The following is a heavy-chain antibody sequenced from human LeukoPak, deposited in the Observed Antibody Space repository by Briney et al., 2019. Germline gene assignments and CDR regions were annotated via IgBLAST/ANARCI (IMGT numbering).Heavy chain of an antibody. CDR2: ISCSGGST. Sequence: GGSLRLSCAASGFTFSSYEMNWVRQAPGKGLEWVSGISCSGGSTVYADSVQGRFTVSRDNSKNTLYLQMNSLRAEDTAIYYCAKDQGSGLGSYSWGYFDYWGQGTPVTVSS. J-gene: IGHJ4*02. V-gene: IGHV3-23*01. CDR3: AKDQGSGLGSYSWGYFDY. CDR1: GFTFSSYE. D-gene: IGHD3-10*01.